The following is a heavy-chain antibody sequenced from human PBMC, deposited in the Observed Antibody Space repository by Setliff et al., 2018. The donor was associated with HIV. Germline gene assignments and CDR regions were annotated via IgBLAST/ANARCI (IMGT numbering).Heavy chain of an antibody. D-gene: IGHD4-17*01. CDR2: IYYSGST. CDR3: VRDDYGYNGKGFDY. Sequence: SETLSLTCTVSGGSISSGDYFLSWIRQPPGKGLEWIGSIYYSGSTNYNPSLKSRVTISIDTSNNQISLRLSSVTAADTAMYYCVRDDYGYNGKGFDYWGPGTLVTVSS. J-gene: IGHJ4*02. V-gene: IGHV4-30-4*08. CDR1: GGSISSGDYF.